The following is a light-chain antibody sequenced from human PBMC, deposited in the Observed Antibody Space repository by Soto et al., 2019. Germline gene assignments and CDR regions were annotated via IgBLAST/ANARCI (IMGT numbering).Light chain of an antibody. CDR1: SSNIGAGYD. CDR3: QSYDYSLSGRRV. V-gene: IGLV1-40*01. CDR2: GNN. J-gene: IGLJ3*02. Sequence: QPVLTQPPSVSGAPGQRVTISCTGSSSNIGAGYDVHWYQQLPGTAPKLLIYGNNNRPSGVPDRFSGSKSGTSASLAITGLQAEDEADYYCQSYDYSLSGRRVFGGGTKVTVL.